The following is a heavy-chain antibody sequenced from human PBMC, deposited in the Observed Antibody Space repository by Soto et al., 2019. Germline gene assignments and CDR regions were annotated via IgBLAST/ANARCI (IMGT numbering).Heavy chain of an antibody. CDR3: AHQYSGYELYYYYYYMDV. J-gene: IGHJ6*03. CDR1: GFSLSTSGVG. CDR2: IYWDDDK. V-gene: IGHV2-5*02. D-gene: IGHD5-12*01. Sequence: QITLKESGPTLVKPTQTLTLTCTFSGFSLSTSGVGVGWIRQPPGKALEWLALIYWDDDKRYSPSLKSRLTITKDTSKNQVVLTMTNMDPVDTATYYCAHQYSGYELYYYYYYMDVWGKGTTVTVSS.